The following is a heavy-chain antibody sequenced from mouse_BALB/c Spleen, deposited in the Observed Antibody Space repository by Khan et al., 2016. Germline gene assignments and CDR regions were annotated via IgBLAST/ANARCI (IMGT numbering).Heavy chain of an antibody. J-gene: IGHJ2*01. CDR1: GYTFTSYW. CDR2: IYPGDGDT. V-gene: IGHV1-87*01. Sequence: QVQLQQSGAELARPGASVKLSCKASGYTFTSYWMQWVKQRPGQGLEWIGAIYPGDGDTRYTQKFKGKAKLTADKSSSTAYMQLSSLASEDSAVYYCSYF. CDR3: SYF.